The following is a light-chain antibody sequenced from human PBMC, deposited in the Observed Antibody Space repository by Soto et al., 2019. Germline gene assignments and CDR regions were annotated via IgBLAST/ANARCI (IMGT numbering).Light chain of an antibody. V-gene: IGKV3-15*01. CDR3: QQYNNWPPRAWT. CDR2: GAS. CDR1: QSVSSN. Sequence: EIVMTQSPATLSVSPGERATLSCRASQSVSSNLAWYQQKPGQAPRLLIYGASTRATGIPASFSGSGSGTEFTLTISSLQSEDLAVYYCQQYNNWPPRAWTFGQGTKVEIK. J-gene: IGKJ1*01.